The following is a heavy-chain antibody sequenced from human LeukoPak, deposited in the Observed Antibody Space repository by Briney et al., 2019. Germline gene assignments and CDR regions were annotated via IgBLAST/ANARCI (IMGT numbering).Heavy chain of an antibody. CDR2: IIPIFGTA. CDR1: GGTFSSYA. V-gene: IGHV1-69*05. D-gene: IGHD2-15*01. CDR3: ARGPPDLSGHSDY. J-gene: IGHJ4*02. Sequence: SVKVSCKASGGTFSSYAISWVRQAPGQGLEWMGRIIPIFGTANYAQKFQGRVTITTDESTSTAYMELSSLRSEDTAVYYCARGPPDLSGHSDYWGQGTLVTVSS.